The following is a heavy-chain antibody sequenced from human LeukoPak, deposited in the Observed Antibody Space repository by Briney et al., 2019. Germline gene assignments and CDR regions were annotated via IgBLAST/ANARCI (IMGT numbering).Heavy chain of an antibody. CDR2: INPDSGGT. CDR1: GDTFTTYY. J-gene: IGHJ4*02. Sequence: ASVKVSCKASGDTFTTYYMHWVRQAPGQGLEWMGWINPDSGGTNYAQKFQGRVTMTRDTSISTAYMELSRLRSDDTAVYYCARDLYDSSLDYWGQGTLVTVSS. CDR3: ARDLYDSSLDY. D-gene: IGHD3-22*01. V-gene: IGHV1-2*02.